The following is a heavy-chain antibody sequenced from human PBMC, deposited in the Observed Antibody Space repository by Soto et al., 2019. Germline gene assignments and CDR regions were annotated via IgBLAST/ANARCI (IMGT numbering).Heavy chain of an antibody. V-gene: IGHV5-51*01. CDR1: GYSFTSYW. Sequence: GESLRISCKGSGYSFTSYWIGWVRQMPGKGLGWMGIIYPGDSDTRYSPSFQGQVTISADKSISTAYLQWSSLKASDTAMYYCARHQADYDFWSGYYKPRDYYYYYYMDVWGKGTTV. CDR2: IYPGDSDT. D-gene: IGHD3-3*01. CDR3: ARHQADYDFWSGYYKPRDYYYYYYMDV. J-gene: IGHJ6*03.